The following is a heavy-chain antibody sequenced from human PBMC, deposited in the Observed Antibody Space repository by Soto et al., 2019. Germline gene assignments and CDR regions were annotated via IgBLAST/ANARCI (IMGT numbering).Heavy chain of an antibody. D-gene: IGHD1-7*01. J-gene: IGHJ4*02. CDR2: ISYDGNNK. Sequence: QEQLVESGGGVVQPGRSLRLSCAASGFSFTNYGMHWVRQAPGKGLEWVAVISYDGNNKHYADSVKGRFTISRDTSNNTVSLQMHSLRPEDTAVYYCARYNWNCGNEYWGQGTLVTVSS. CDR3: ARYNWNCGNEY. CDR1: GFSFTNYG. V-gene: IGHV3-30*03.